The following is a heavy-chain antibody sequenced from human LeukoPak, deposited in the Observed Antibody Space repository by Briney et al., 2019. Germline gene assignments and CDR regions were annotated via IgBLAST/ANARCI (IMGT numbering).Heavy chain of an antibody. CDR2: IYYSGST. J-gene: IGHJ5*02. D-gene: IGHD5-18*01. Sequence: SETLSLTCTVSGGSISSYCWSWIRQPPGKGLEWIGYIYYSGSTNYNPSLKSRVTISVDTSKNQFSLKLSSVTAADTAVYYCARYGYSYGDWFDPWGQGTLVTVSS. CDR3: ARYGYSYGDWFDP. CDR1: GGSISSYC. V-gene: IGHV4-59*01.